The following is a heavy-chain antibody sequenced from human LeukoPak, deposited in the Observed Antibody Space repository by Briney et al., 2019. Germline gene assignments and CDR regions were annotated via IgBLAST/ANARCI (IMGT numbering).Heavy chain of an antibody. V-gene: IGHV3-23*01. CDR2: ISGSGGST. D-gene: IGHD3-3*01. Sequence: PGGSLRLSCAASGFTFSIYAMSWVRQAPGKGLEWVSAISGSGGSTYYADSVKGRFTISRDNSKNTLYLQMNSLRAEDTAVYYCARVGILEWSHSPAWFDPWGQGTLVTVSS. CDR3: ARVGILEWSHSPAWFDP. J-gene: IGHJ5*02. CDR1: GFTFSIYA.